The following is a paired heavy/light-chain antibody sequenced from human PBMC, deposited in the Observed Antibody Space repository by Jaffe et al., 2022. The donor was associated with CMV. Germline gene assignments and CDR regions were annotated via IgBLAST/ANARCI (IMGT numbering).Heavy chain of an antibody. J-gene: IGHJ4*02. CDR1: GYTFTSYY. V-gene: IGHV1-46*01. CDR3: ARGKYYYDSSPENRLVY. D-gene: IGHD3-22*01. Sequence: QVQLVQSGAEVKKPGASVKVSCKASGYTFTSYYMHWVRQAPGQGLEWMGIINPSGGSTSYAQKFQGRVTMTRDTSTSTVYMELSSLRSEDTAVYYCARGKYYYDSSPENRLVYWGQGTLVTVSS. CDR2: INPSGGST.
Light chain of an antibody. CDR2: AAS. J-gene: IGKJ4*01. CDR1: QGISSY. V-gene: IGKV1-8*01. CDR3: QQYYSYPLT. Sequence: AIRITQSPSSLSASTGDRVTITCRASQGISSYLAWYQQKPGKAPKLLIYAASTLQSGVPSRFSGSGSGTDFTLTISCLQSEDFATYYCQQYYSYPLTFGGGTKVEIK.